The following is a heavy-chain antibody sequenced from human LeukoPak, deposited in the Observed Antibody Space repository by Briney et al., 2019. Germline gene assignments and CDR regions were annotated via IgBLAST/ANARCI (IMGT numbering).Heavy chain of an antibody. Sequence: SETLSLTCSVSGDSIRSYYWSWIRQPAGKGLEWIGRIYTSGSTNYNPSLKSRVTMSVDTSKNQFSLKLSSVTAADTAVYYCARVGRGDQLRYFDWLYYYYMDVWGKGTTVTVSS. CDR3: ARVGRGDQLRYFDWLYYYYMDV. CDR2: IYTSGST. CDR1: GDSIRSYY. V-gene: IGHV4-4*07. J-gene: IGHJ6*03. D-gene: IGHD3-9*01.